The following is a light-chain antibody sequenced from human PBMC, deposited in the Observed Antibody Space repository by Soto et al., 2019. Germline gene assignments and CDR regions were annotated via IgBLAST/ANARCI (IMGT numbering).Light chain of an antibody. J-gene: IGKJ1*01. Sequence: DIQMTQSPSSLSASVGDRVTITCRASESINSWLAWYQQKPGKAPKVVIYDASNLESGVPSRFSGSGSGTEFTLTISSLQPDDFATYYCQHYNSYSEAFGQGTKV. CDR2: DAS. CDR1: ESINSW. CDR3: QHYNSYSEA. V-gene: IGKV1-5*01.